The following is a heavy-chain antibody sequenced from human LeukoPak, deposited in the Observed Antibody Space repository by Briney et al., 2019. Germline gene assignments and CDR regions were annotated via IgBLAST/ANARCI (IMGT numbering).Heavy chain of an antibody. D-gene: IGHD3-10*01. CDR2: ISAYNGNT. J-gene: IGHJ3*02. Sequence: ASVKVSCKASGYTFTSYGISWVRQAPGQGLEWMGWISAYNGNTNYAQKLQGRVIMTTDTSTSTAYMELRSLRSDDTAVYYCARDLFTYYYGSGSYYKLAAFDIWGQGTMVTVSS. CDR1: GYTFTSYG. CDR3: ARDLFTYYYGSGSYYKLAAFDI. V-gene: IGHV1-18*04.